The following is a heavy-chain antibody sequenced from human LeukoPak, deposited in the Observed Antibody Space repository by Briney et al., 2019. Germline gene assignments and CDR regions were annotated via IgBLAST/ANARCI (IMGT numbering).Heavy chain of an antibody. Sequence: GASVKVSCKASGYTFTGYYIHWVRQAPGQGLEWMGWINPNSGGTYYAQKFQGRATLTRDTSISTAYMELSRLTSDDTAVFYCARDPRTTSVPDYYFYYMDVWGKGTTVTVSS. CDR3: ARDPRTTSVPDYYFYYMDV. CDR1: GYTFTGYY. D-gene: IGHD2-2*01. J-gene: IGHJ6*03. V-gene: IGHV1-2*02. CDR2: INPNSGGT.